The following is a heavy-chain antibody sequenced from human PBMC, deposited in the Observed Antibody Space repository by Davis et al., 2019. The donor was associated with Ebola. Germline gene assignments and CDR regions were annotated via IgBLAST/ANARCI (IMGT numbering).Heavy chain of an antibody. Sequence: GESLKISCEASGFTFSSYWMSWVRQAPGKGLEWLANIKEDGSEKYYVDSVKGRFTTSRDNAKNSLYLQMNSLRAEDTAVYYCARVHAGQLLMYWGQGTLVTVSS. CDR2: IKEDGSEK. CDR1: GFTFSSYW. J-gene: IGHJ4*02. CDR3: ARVHAGQLLMY. V-gene: IGHV3-7*03. D-gene: IGHD3-10*01.